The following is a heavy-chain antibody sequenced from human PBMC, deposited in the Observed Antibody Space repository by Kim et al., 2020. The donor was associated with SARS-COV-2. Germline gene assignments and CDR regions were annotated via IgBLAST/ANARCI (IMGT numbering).Heavy chain of an antibody. D-gene: IGHD2-21*02. CDR3: ANSRSGVVTASYGMDV. Sequence: VKGRFTISRDNSKNTLYLQMNSLRAEDTAVYYCANSRSGVVTASYGMDVWGQGTTVTVSS. J-gene: IGHJ6*02. V-gene: IGHV3-23*01.